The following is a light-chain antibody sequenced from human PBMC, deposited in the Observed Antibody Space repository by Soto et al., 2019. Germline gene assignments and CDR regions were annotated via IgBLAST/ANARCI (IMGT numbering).Light chain of an antibody. V-gene: IGKV3-20*01. CDR3: HQYGNAPLT. Sequence: EIVLTQSPATLSWSPGERATLSCRASQRVSSYLAWYQQKRGQAPRLLIYGASSRATGIPDRFSGSGSGTDFTLTISRLEPEDFSVYYCHQYGNAPLTFGPGTKVDIK. CDR2: GAS. J-gene: IGKJ3*01. CDR1: QRVSSY.